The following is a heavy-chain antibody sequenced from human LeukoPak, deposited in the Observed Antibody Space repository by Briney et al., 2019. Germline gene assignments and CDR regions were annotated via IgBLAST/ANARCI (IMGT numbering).Heavy chain of an antibody. V-gene: IGHV3-21*01. CDR1: GYTFSSFS. CDR3: VRLRRNSDTSGYYYYYDF. CDR2: ISVRSNYI. Sequence: VGSLRLSCAASGYTFSSFSINWVRQAPGQGLEWVSSISVRSNYIYYADSVRGRFTISRDDARDSLYLQMNSLRAEDTAVYYCVRLRRNSDTSGYYYYYDFWGQGTLVTVSS. D-gene: IGHD3-22*01. J-gene: IGHJ4*02.